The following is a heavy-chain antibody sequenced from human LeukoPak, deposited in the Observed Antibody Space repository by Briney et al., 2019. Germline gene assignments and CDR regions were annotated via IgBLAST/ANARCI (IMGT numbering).Heavy chain of an antibody. CDR2: ISYDGSNK. Sequence: GRSLRLSCAASGFTFSDYAMHWVRQAPGKGLEWVAVISYDGSNKYYADSVKGRFTISRDNSKNTLYLQMNSLRAEDTAVYYCGGASTAMVDFDYWGQGTLVTV. CDR1: GFTFSDYA. J-gene: IGHJ4*02. D-gene: IGHD5-18*01. V-gene: IGHV3-30-3*01. CDR3: GGASTAMVDFDY.